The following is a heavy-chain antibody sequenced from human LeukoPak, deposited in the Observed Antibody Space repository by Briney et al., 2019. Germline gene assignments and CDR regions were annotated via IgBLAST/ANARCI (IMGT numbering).Heavy chain of an antibody. CDR1: GGSISSYY. CDR2: IYHSGST. Sequence: SETLSLTCTVSGGSISSYYWSWIRQPPGKGLEWIGYIYHSGSTNYNPSLKSRVTISVDTSKNQFSLKLSSVTAADTAVYYCARGVYSNYDYWGQGTLVTVSS. D-gene: IGHD4-11*01. J-gene: IGHJ4*02. V-gene: IGHV4-59*12. CDR3: ARGVYSNYDY.